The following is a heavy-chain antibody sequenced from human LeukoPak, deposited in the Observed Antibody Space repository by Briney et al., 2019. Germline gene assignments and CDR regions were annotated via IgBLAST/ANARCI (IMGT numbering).Heavy chain of an antibody. CDR1: GYSFTSYW. CDR3: ARYPYDSRGYYPYYFDY. Sequence: HGESLKISCKGSGYSFTSYWIGCVRQMPGKGLEWMGIIYPGDSDTRYSPSFQGQVTISADKSISTAYLQWSSLKASDTAMYYCARYPYDSRGYYPYYFDYWGQGTLVTVSS. CDR2: IYPGDSDT. D-gene: IGHD3-22*01. J-gene: IGHJ4*02. V-gene: IGHV5-51*01.